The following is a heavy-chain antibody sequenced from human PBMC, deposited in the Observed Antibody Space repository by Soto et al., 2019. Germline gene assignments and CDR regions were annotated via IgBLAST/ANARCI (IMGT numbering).Heavy chain of an antibody. CDR1: GVSISSYY. Sequence: SATLSLTCTVSGVSISSYYSSWIRQPSGKGLEWIGYIYYSGSTNYNPSLKSRVTISVDTSKNQFSLKLSSVTAADTAVYYCARRGHYYYYMDGWGKETTVTVSS. J-gene: IGHJ6*03. CDR2: IYYSGST. V-gene: IGHV4-59*08. CDR3: ARRGHYYYYMDG. D-gene: IGHD3-16*01.